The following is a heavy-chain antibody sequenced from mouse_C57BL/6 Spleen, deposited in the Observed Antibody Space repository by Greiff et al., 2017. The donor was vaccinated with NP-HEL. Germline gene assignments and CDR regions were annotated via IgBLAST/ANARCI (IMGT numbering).Heavy chain of an antibody. Sequence: QVQLQQPGAELVRPGSSVKLSCKASGYTFTSYWMHWVKQRPIQGLEWIGNIDPSDSETHYNQKFKDKATLTVDKSSSTAYMQLSSLTSEDSAVYYCAREAGSSVFDYWGQGTTLTVSS. J-gene: IGHJ2*01. CDR1: GYTFTSYW. D-gene: IGHD1-1*01. V-gene: IGHV1-52*01. CDR2: IDPSDSET. CDR3: AREAGSSVFDY.